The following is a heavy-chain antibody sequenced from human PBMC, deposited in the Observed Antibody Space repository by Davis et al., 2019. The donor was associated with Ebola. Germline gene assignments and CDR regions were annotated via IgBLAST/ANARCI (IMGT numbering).Heavy chain of an antibody. V-gene: IGHV3-21*01. J-gene: IGHJ5*02. CDR2: ISSSSSYI. D-gene: IGHD3-16*01. CDR1: GFTFSSYS. CDR3: ARDRLGFGGVMA. Sequence: PGGSLRLSCAASGFTFSSYSMNWVRQAPGKGLEWVSSISSSSSYIYYADSVKGRFTISRDNAKNSLYLQMNSLRAEDTAVYYCARDRLGFGGVMAWGQGTLVTVSS.